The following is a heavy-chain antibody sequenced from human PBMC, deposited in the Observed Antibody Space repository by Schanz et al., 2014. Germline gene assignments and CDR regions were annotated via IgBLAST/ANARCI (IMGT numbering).Heavy chain of an antibody. J-gene: IGHJ3*02. V-gene: IGHV3-20*04. CDR1: GFGFDDYA. Sequence: EVQLVESGGGVVRPGGSLRLSCAASGFGFDDYAMSWVRQAPGKGLEWVSGINWNGGSTGYADSVKGRFTTSRDNGKKSMYLQMNSLRAEDTAVYYCARDQYYFGSGNPFDIWGQGTMVTVSS. CDR3: ARDQYYFGSGNPFDI. CDR2: INWNGGST. D-gene: IGHD3-10*01.